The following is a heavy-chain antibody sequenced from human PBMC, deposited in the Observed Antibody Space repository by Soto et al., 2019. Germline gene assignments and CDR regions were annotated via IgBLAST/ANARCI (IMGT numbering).Heavy chain of an antibody. CDR1: GFTFSSYA. J-gene: IGHJ4*02. CDR3: ARSVDVLDY. Sequence: QVQLVESGGGVVQPGRSLRLSCAASGFTFSSYAMHWVRQAPGKGLEWVAVISYDGSNKYYADSVKGRFTISRDNSKNTLYLQMNSLRAEDAAVCYCARSVDVLDYWGQGTLVTVSS. V-gene: IGHV3-30-3*01. CDR2: ISYDGSNK. D-gene: IGHD3-9*01.